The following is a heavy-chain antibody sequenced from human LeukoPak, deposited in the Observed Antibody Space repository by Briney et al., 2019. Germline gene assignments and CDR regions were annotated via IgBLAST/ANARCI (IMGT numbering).Heavy chain of an antibody. Sequence: PGGSLKLSCAASGFTFSGSAMHWVRQASGKGLEWVGRIRSKANSYATAYAASVKGRFTISRDDSKNTAYLQMNSLKTEDTAVYYCTSPQGRAVREDYWGQGTLVTVSS. CDR3: TSPQGRAVREDY. CDR1: GFTFSGSA. J-gene: IGHJ4*02. V-gene: IGHV3-73*01. D-gene: IGHD1-26*01. CDR2: IRSKANSYAT.